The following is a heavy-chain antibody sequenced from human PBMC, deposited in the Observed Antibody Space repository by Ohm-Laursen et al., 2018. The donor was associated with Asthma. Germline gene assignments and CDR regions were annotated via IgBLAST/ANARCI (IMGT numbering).Heavy chain of an antibody. Sequence: SLRLSCAASGLTFRSHAMHWVRQAPGKGMDWVAGGGSYYDGGLKYYADAVNGRFTVDGDDSKNTLYLQMNSLRPDDRAVYYCARYVMEFYLPAFDFWGQGTLVAVSS. D-gene: IGHD2/OR15-2a*01. CDR1: GLTFRSHA. J-gene: IGHJ4*02. CDR3: ARYVMEFYLPAFDF. CDR2: GGSYYDGGLK. V-gene: IGHV3-30*04.